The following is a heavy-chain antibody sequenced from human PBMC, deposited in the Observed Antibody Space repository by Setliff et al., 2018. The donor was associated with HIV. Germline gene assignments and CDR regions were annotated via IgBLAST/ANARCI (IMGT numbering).Heavy chain of an antibody. CDR1: GGTFSSYS. V-gene: IGHV1-69*13. CDR3: ARGDYGSGSYYPYYFYYGMDV. D-gene: IGHD3-10*01. J-gene: IGHJ6*02. CDR2: IIPIYGTP. Sequence: SVKVSCKASGGTFSSYSINWVRQAPGQGLEWMGGIIPIYGTPIYAQKFQGRVTITADESTSTAYMELSSLRSEDTAAYYCARGDYGSGSYYPYYFYYGMDVWGQGTTVTVSS.